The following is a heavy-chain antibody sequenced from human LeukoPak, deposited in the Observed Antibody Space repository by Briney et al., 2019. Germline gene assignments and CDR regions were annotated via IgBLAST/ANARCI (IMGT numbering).Heavy chain of an antibody. CDR2: INPNSGGT. D-gene: IGHD3-9*01. V-gene: IGHV1-2*02. J-gene: IGHJ4*02. Sequence: ASVKVSCKVSGYTLTELSMHWVRQAPGQGLEWMGWINPNSGGTNYAQKFQGRVTMTRDTSISTAYMELSRLRSDDTAVYYCARWRYDISTGYSYGYFDYWGQGTLVTVSS. CDR3: ARWRYDISTGYSYGYFDY. CDR1: GYTLTELS.